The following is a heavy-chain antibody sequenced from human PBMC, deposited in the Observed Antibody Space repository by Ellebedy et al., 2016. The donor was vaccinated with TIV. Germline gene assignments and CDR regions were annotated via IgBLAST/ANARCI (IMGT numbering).Heavy chain of an antibody. D-gene: IGHD6-13*01. CDR1: GFPFSGYY. CDR2: IRYSGDLM. CDR3: ARLGVIAAAGASDY. Sequence: GESLKISCAASGFPFSGYYMSWFRQAPGKGQVWVAYIRYSGDLMYYADSVKGRFTTSRDNAGNSLYLQMNSLRAEDTAVYYCARLGVIAAAGASDYWGQGTLVIVSS. J-gene: IGHJ4*02. V-gene: IGHV3-11*01.